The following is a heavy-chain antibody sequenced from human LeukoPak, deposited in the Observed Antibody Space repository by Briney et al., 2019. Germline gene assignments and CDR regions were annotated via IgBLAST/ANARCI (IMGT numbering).Heavy chain of an antibody. Sequence: GGSLRLSCAAPGFTFSSYGMHWVRQAPGKGLEWVASIRYDGSNKYYADSVKGRFTISRDNSKNTLYLQMNSLRAGDTAVYYCAKEGGITVATIDYFDYWGQGTLVTVSS. V-gene: IGHV3-30*02. CDR1: GFTFSSYG. J-gene: IGHJ4*02. CDR2: IRYDGSNK. D-gene: IGHD5-12*01. CDR3: AKEGGITVATIDYFDY.